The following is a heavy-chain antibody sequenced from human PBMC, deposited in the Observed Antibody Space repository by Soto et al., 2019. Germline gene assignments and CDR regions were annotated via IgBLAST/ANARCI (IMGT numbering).Heavy chain of an antibody. J-gene: IGHJ4*02. D-gene: IGHD2-2*01. Sequence: GGSLRLSCAASGFTLRGHSMDWVRQAPGKGPVWVARITSDGSTIDYADSVKGRFTISRDNAKNTLYLQMTSLRAEDTALYYCARHADGSTSFWGQGTLVTVSS. CDR2: ITSDGSTI. V-gene: IGHV3-74*01. CDR1: GFTLRGHS. CDR3: ARHADGSTSF.